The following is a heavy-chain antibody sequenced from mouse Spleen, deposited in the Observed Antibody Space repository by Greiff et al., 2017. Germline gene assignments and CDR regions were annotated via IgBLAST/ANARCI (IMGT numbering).Heavy chain of an antibody. CDR3: ARCYYGSSPWFAY. CDR2: INPNNGGT. D-gene: IGHD1-1*01. CDR1: GYTFTDYN. V-gene: IGHV1-18*01. Sequence: VQLQQSGPELVKPGASVKIPCKASGYTFTDYNMDWVKQSHGKSLEWIGDINPNNGGTIYNQKFKGKATLTVDKSSSTAYMELRSLTSEDTAVYYCARCYYGSSPWFAYWGQGTLVTVSA. J-gene: IGHJ3*01.